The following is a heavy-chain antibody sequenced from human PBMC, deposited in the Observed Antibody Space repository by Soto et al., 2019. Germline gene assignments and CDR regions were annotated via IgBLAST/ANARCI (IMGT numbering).Heavy chain of an antibody. CDR3: ASPASELGYCSGGSCHIWFDP. CDR1: GFTFSDYY. Sequence: GGSLRLSCAASGFTFSDYYMSWIRQAPGKGLEWVSYISSSGSTIYYADSVKGRFTISRDNAKNSLYLQMNSLRAEDTAVYYCASPASELGYCSGGSCHIWFDPWGQGTQVTVSS. CDR2: ISSSGSTI. J-gene: IGHJ5*02. D-gene: IGHD2-15*01. V-gene: IGHV3-11*01.